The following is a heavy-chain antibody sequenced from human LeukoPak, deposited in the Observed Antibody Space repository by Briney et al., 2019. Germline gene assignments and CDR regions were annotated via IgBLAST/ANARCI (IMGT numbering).Heavy chain of an antibody. CDR1: GGTFGSYV. D-gene: IGHD5-18*01. CDR2: IIPIFGTA. Sequence: GASVEVSCKASGGTFGSYVISWVRQAPGQGLEWMGGIIPIFGTAHYAQKFQGRLTITADESTSTVYMEMSSLRSEDTAMYYRAKEGDTALVTGYFDLWGRGTLVTVSS. CDR3: AKEGDTALVTGYFDL. V-gene: IGHV1-69*01. J-gene: IGHJ2*01.